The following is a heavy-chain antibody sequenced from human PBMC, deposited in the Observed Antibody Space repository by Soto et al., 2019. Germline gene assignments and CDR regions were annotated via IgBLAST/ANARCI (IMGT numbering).Heavy chain of an antibody. CDR1: GFTFSDYY. Sequence: QVQLVESGGGLVKPGGSLRLSCAASGFTFSDYYMSWIRQAPGKGLEWVSYIRSSSSYTNYADSVKGRFTISRDNAKNSLYLQMNSLRAEDTAVYYCARDYEGYCSGGSCFEGDYWGQGTLVTVSS. CDR3: ARDYEGYCSGGSCFEGDY. J-gene: IGHJ4*02. D-gene: IGHD2-15*01. CDR2: IRSSSSYT. V-gene: IGHV3-11*06.